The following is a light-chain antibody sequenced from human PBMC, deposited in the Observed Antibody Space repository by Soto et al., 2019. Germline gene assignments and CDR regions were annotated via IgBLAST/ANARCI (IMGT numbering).Light chain of an antibody. CDR3: QESFTKFT. CDR1: QSISTY. Sequence: DIQMTQSPSSVSASVGDRVTITCRASQSISTYLNWYQQKPGKAPKVLIYGTSTLQSGVPSRFSGSGSETYFTLTISSLQAEDSATYYCQESFTKFTFGPGTKVDIK. J-gene: IGKJ3*01. CDR2: GTS. V-gene: IGKV1-39*01.